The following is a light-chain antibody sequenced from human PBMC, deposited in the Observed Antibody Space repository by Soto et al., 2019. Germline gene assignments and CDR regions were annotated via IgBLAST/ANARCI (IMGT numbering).Light chain of an antibody. CDR2: DAS. CDR3: QQYGFSPIS. CDR1: QTVTNDY. Sequence: EVVLTQSPGTLSLSPGERVTLSCRASQTVTNDYLAWYQQKDGQAPRLLIYDASTRATGVPDRFNGSGSGPEYTLTITRLEPEDFAVYSCQQYGFSPISFGQGTRLEIK. J-gene: IGKJ5*01. V-gene: IGKV3-20*01.